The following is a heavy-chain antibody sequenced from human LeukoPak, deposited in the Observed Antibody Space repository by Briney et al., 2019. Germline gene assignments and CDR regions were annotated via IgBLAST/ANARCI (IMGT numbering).Heavy chain of an antibody. CDR3: ARDIGYCSGGSCYPRYYFDY. D-gene: IGHD2-15*01. J-gene: IGHJ4*02. CDR1: GYTFTGYH. V-gene: IGHV1-2*02. Sequence: ASVKVSCKASGYTFTGYHMHWVRQAPGQGLEWMGWINPNSGGTNYAQKFQGRVTMTRDTSISTAYMELSRLRSDDTAVYYCARDIGYCSGGSCYPRYYFDYWGQGTLVTVSS. CDR2: INPNSGGT.